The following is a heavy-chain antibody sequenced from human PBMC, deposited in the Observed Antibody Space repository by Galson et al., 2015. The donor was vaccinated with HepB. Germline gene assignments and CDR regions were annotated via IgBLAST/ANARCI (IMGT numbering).Heavy chain of an antibody. CDR2: TVPLFAIT. Sequence: SVKVSCKASGGNFSNYAISWVRQAPGQGLEWMGGTVPLFAITHYTQKFQGRVTITADESTSTAYMELSSLRSEDTAVYYCARTLIVVPGVSLLYFDYWGQGTLVTVSS. D-gene: IGHD2-2*01. J-gene: IGHJ4*02. CDR1: GGNFSNYA. CDR3: ARTLIVVPGVSLLYFDY. V-gene: IGHV1-69*13.